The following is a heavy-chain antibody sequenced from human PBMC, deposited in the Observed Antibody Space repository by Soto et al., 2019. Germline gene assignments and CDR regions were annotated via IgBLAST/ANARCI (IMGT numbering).Heavy chain of an antibody. CDR2: INHSGST. CDR1: GGSFSGYY. CDR3: ARGLYAIVVVVAATQAGYFDY. Sequence: SETLSLTCAVYGGSFSGYYWSWIRQPPGKGLEWIGEINHSGSTNYNPSLKSRVTISVDTSKNQFSLKLSSVTAADTAVYYCARGLYAIVVVVAATQAGYFDYWGQGTLVTVSS. D-gene: IGHD2-15*01. J-gene: IGHJ4*02. V-gene: IGHV4-34*01.